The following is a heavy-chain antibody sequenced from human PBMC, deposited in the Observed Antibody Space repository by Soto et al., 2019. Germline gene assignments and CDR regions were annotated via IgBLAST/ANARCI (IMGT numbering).Heavy chain of an antibody. CDR3: PRSNYGDYGAQPYH. J-gene: IGHJ5*02. CDR1: GGSINDGAYY. V-gene: IGHV4-31*01. Sequence: QVQLQESGPGLVKPAQTLSLTCTVSGGSINDGAYYWNWVRQHPEKGLEWIGYIRYSGNTYYNPSLKRPVIISPDTCKNQFSLMLSSVTAADTAVYYCPRSNYGDYGAQPYHWGQGTPVTVSS. D-gene: IGHD4-17*01. CDR2: IRYSGNT.